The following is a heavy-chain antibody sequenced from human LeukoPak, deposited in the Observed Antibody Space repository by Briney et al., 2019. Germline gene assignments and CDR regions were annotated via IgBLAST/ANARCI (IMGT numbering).Heavy chain of an antibody. CDR2: INHSGST. V-gene: IGHV4-34*01. J-gene: IGHJ4*02. CDR3: ARAALRTPLTYFDY. CDR1: GGSFSGYY. D-gene: IGHD5-12*01. Sequence: SETLSLTCAVYGGSFSGYYWSWIRQPPGKGLEWIGEINHSGSTNYNPSLKSRVTISVDTSRNQFSLKLSSVTAADTAVYYCARAALRTPLTYFDYWGQGTLVTVSS.